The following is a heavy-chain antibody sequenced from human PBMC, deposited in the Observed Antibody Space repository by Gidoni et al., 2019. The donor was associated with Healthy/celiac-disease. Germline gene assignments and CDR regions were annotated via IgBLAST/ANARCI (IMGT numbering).Heavy chain of an antibody. CDR3: ARGGIQDYDSSGDYYYYGMDV. V-gene: IGHV1-8*01. D-gene: IGHD3-22*01. CDR2: MNPNSGNT. CDR1: GYPFTSYD. Sequence: QVQLVQSGAEVKKPGASVKVSCQASGYPFTSYDINWVRQATGQGLEWMGWMNPNSGNTGYAQKFQGRVTMTRNTSISTAYMELSSLRSEDTAVYYCARGGIQDYDSSGDYYYYGMDVWGQGTTVTVSS. J-gene: IGHJ6*02.